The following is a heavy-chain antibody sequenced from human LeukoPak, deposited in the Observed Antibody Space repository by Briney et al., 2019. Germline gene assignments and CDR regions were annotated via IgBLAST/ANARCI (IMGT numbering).Heavy chain of an antibody. CDR1: GGSISSYY. CDR3: ANGQYIVVVPAFHY. D-gene: IGHD2-2*01. J-gene: IGHJ4*02. Sequence: PSETLSLTCTVSGGSISSYYWSWIRQPAGKGLEWIGRIYTSGSTNYNPSLKSRVTMSVDTSKNQFSLKLSSVTAADTAVYYCANGQYIVVVPAFHYWGQGTLVTVSS. V-gene: IGHV4-4*07. CDR2: IYTSGST.